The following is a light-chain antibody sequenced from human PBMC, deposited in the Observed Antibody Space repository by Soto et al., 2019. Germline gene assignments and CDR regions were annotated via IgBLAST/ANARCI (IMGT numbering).Light chain of an antibody. CDR3: QHYKSYPWT. CDR1: QSISSY. Sequence: DIQMTQSPSSLSASVGDRVTITCRASQSISSYLNWYQQKPGKAPKLLIYDASNSESGVPSRFSGSGSGTEFSLTISNLQPDDFATYYCQHYKSYPWTFGQGTKVDIK. V-gene: IGKV1-5*01. J-gene: IGKJ1*01. CDR2: DAS.